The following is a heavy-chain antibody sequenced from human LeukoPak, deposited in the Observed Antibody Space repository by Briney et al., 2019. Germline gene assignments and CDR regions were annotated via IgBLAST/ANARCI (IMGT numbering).Heavy chain of an antibody. J-gene: IGHJ1*01. Sequence: SETLSLTCIVSGGSISRYYWSWIRQPPGKGLEWIGYIYFSGSTNYNPSLKSRVTISIDTSKTQFSLKLTSVTAADTAVYYCARSPATDSPWGQGTLVTVSS. D-gene: IGHD4-17*01. V-gene: IGHV4-59*01. CDR1: GGSISRYY. CDR3: ARSPATDSP. CDR2: IYFSGST.